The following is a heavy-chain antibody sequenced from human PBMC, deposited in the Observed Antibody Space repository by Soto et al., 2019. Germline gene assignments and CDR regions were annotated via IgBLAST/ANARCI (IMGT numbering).Heavy chain of an antibody. D-gene: IGHD6-13*01. V-gene: IGHV3-23*01. CDR2: ISAST. Sequence: EMQLLESGGGLVQAGGSLRLSCAASGFTVSSYALNWVRQAPGKGLEWVSGISASTYYADSVKGRSTISRDTSKNSLYLHMNSRRAEDTAIYFCGNRMYSTRWYYLDYWGKGTLVTVSS. CDR1: GFTVSSYA. CDR3: GNRMYSTRWYYLDY. J-gene: IGHJ4*02.